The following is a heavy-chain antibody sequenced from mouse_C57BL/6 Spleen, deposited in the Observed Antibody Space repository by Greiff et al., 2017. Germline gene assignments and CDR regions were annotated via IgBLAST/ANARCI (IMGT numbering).Heavy chain of an antibody. CDR3: GRHSSLRNFWYCGV. CDR1: GYTFTSYW. Sequence: QVQLQQPGAELVKPGASVKLSCKASGYTFTSYWMHWVKQRPGQGLEWIGMIHPNSGGTNYNEKFRSKATLTVDKSSSTAYMHLSSLTSEDSAVXYRGRHSSLRNFWYCGVRGTRTTVPVPS. J-gene: IGHJ1*03. V-gene: IGHV1-64*01. CDR2: IHPNSGGT.